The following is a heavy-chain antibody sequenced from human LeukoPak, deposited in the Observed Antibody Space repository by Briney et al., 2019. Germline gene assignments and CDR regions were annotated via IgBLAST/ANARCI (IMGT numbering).Heavy chain of an antibody. D-gene: IGHD3-16*02. J-gene: IGHJ5*02. CDR2: IYYSGST. CDR3: ARVSYDYVWGSYRYSWFDL. V-gene: IGHV4-59*01. CDR1: GGSISSYY. Sequence: SETLSLTCTVSGGSISSYYWSWIRQPPGKGLECIGYIYYSGSTNYNPSLKSRVTISVDTSKNQFSLELSSVTAADTAVYYCARVSYDYVWGSYRYSWFDLWGQGTLVTVSS.